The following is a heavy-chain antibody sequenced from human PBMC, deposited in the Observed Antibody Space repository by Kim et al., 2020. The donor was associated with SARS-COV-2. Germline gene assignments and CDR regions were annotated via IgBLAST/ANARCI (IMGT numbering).Heavy chain of an antibody. D-gene: IGHD6-13*01. J-gene: IGHJ4*02. CDR3: ARVGAAAGTWGFDY. Sequence: GGSLRLSCAASGFTFSSYSMNWVRQAPGKGLEWVSSISSSSSYIYYADSVKGRFTISRDNAKNSLYLQMNSLRAEDTAVYYCARVGAAAGTWGFDYWGQGTLVTVSS. CDR2: ISSSSSYI. V-gene: IGHV3-21*01. CDR1: GFTFSSYS.